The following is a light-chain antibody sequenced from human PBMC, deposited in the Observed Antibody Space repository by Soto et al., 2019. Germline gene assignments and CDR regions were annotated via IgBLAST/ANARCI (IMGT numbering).Light chain of an antibody. Sequence: EIVLTQSPGTLSLSPGERATLSCRASQSVFNNHIGWYQQKPGQAPRRLIFGASFRAIGIPDRFSGSGSGTDFTLTISRLEPEDFAVYYCQQYGSSPTTFGQGTKVDIK. CDR2: GAS. J-gene: IGKJ1*01. CDR1: QSVFNNH. V-gene: IGKV3-20*01. CDR3: QQYGSSPTT.